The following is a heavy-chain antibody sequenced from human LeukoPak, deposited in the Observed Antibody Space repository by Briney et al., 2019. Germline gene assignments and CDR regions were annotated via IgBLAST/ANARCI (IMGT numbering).Heavy chain of an antibody. Sequence: GGSLRLSCAASGFTFSSYAMSWVCQAPGKGLEWVSVISGSGGTTYYAGSVKGRFTISRDNSKDTLYLQMNSLRAEDTAVYYCAKTPNSGNYYASFDYWGQGTLVTVSS. V-gene: IGHV3-23*01. D-gene: IGHD1-26*01. CDR1: GFTFSSYA. J-gene: IGHJ4*02. CDR2: ISGSGGTT. CDR3: AKTPNSGNYYASFDY.